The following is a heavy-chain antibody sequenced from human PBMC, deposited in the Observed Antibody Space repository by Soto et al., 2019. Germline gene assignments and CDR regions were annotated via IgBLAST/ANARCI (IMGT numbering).Heavy chain of an antibody. CDR2: IRGRANTYAT. CDR3: TRPTFLWGPFDH. Sequence: EVHLVESGGGSVQPGGSLKVSCAASGFTFSDSTIHWVRQAPGKGLEGVGRIRGRANTYATAYAASVKGRFTIARDYSKDPAYLQMNSLKTEDTAVYYCTRPTFLWGPFDHWGQGTLVTVSS. CDR1: GFTFSDST. J-gene: IGHJ4*02. D-gene: IGHD3-16*01. V-gene: IGHV3-73*01.